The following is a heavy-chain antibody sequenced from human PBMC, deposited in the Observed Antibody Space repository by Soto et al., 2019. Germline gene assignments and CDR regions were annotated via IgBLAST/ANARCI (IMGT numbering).Heavy chain of an antibody. CDR1: GGTFSSYA. Sequence: ASVKVSCKASGGTFSSYAISWVRQAPGQGLEWMGWISPNNSTTNYAQKFQGRVTMTTDTSTSTAYMELRSLRSDDTAVYYCARGEPMGDYWGQGTLVTVSS. D-gene: IGHD1-26*01. J-gene: IGHJ4*02. CDR3: ARGEPMGDY. V-gene: IGHV1-18*01. CDR2: ISPNNSTT.